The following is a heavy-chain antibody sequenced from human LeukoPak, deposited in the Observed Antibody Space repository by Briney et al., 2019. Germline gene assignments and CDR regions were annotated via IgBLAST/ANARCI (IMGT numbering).Heavy chain of an antibody. CDR1: GFTFSSYA. CDR2: ISGSGGST. D-gene: IGHD6-19*01. J-gene: IGHJ6*02. CDR3: AKVGGWVLYYYGMDV. V-gene: IGHV3-23*01. Sequence: PGGSLRLSCAASGFTFSSYAMSWVRQAPGKGLEWVTAISGSGGSTYYADSVKGRFTISRDNSKNTLYLQMNSLRAEDTAVYYCAKVGGWVLYYYGMDVWGQGTTVTVSS.